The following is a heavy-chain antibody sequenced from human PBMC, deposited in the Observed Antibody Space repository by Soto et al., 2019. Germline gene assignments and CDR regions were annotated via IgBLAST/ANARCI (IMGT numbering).Heavy chain of an antibody. Sequence: EEQLVASGGGLVQPGGSLRLSCAASGFTLRSYWMSWVRQAPGKGLEWLATIKTDASEKKYVDSVKGRFTVFTDNAKNSLYLQRDSLRSEDTAVYYCARDSRYGSGNSVNHYLDWWGRGTLVTVSS. V-gene: IGHV3-7*01. CDR3: ARDSRYGSGNSVNHYLDW. CDR1: GFTLRSYW. J-gene: IGHJ4*01. CDR2: IKTDASEK. D-gene: IGHD3-10*01.